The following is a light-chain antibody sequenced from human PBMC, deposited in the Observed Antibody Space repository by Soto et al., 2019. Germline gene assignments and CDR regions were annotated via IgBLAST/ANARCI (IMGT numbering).Light chain of an antibody. CDR2: GAS. V-gene: IGKV3-20*01. Sequence: EIVLTQSPGTLSLSPGERATLSCMSRQSVSSSYLAWYQQKPGQAPRLLIYGASSRATGIPDRFSGSGSGTDFTLTITRLEPEDFAVYYCHQYGTSPLTFGGGTKVDIK. CDR1: QSVSSSY. J-gene: IGKJ4*01. CDR3: HQYGTSPLT.